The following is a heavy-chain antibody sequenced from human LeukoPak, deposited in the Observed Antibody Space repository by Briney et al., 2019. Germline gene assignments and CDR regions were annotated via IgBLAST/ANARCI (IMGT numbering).Heavy chain of an antibody. CDR2: ISGSGGST. J-gene: IGHJ4*02. CDR1: GFIFSSYG. CDR3: AKGSFPYFDWLLAYFDY. Sequence: GSLRLSCAASGFIFSSYGMSWVRQAPGKGLEWVSAISGSGGSTYYADSVKGRFTISRDNSKNTLYLQMNSLRAEDTAVYYCAKGSFPYFDWLLAYFDYWGQGTLVTVSS. D-gene: IGHD3-9*01. V-gene: IGHV3-23*01.